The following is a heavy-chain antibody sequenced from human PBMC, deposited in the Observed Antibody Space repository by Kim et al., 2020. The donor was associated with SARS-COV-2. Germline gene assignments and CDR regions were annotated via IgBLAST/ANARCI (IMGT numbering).Heavy chain of an antibody. CDR1: GFTFGDYA. J-gene: IGHJ4*02. D-gene: IGHD2-15*01. CDR3: AKTLGYCSGGSCYVFDY. CDR2: ISWNSGSI. Sequence: GGSLRLSCAASGFTFGDYAMHWVRQAPGKGLEWVSGISWNSGSIGYADSVKGRFTISRDNAKNSLYLQMNSLRAEDTALYYCAKTLGYCSGGSCYVFDYWGQGTLVTVSS. V-gene: IGHV3-9*01.